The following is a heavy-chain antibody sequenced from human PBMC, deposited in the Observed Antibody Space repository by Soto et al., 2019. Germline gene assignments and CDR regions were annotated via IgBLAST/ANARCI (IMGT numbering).Heavy chain of an antibody. D-gene: IGHD1-20*01. Sequence: GGSLRLSCAASGFTFSNYIMNWVRQAPGKGLEWVANIKQDGSEKYYVDSVKGRFTISRDNAKNSLYLQMNSLRDEDTAVYYCARDNWNDLYYYGMDVWGQGTTVTVSS. J-gene: IGHJ6*02. CDR1: GFTFSNYI. V-gene: IGHV3-7*01. CDR2: IKQDGSEK. CDR3: ARDNWNDLYYYGMDV.